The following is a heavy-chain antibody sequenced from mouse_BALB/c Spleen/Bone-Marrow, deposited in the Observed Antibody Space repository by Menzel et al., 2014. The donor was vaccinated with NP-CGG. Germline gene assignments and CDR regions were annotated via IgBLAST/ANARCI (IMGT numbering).Heavy chain of an antibody. CDR2: IWAGGST. D-gene: IGHD1-1*01. Sequence: VKLVESGPGLVAPSQSLSITCTVSGFSLTSYGVHWVRQPPGKGLEWLGVIWAGGSTNYNSALMSRLSISKDNSKSQVLLKMNSLQTDDTAMYYCARECYLYYFDYWGQGTTLTVSS. CDR1: GFSLTSYG. CDR3: ARECYLYYFDY. J-gene: IGHJ2*01. V-gene: IGHV2-9*02.